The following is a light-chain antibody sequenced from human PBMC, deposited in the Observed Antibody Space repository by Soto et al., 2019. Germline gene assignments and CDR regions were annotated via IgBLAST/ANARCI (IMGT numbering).Light chain of an antibody. CDR3: QSYDSTLSTRYV. Sequence: QSALTQPASVSGSPGQSITISCTGTSSDVGGYNYVSWYQQHPGKAPKLIIYEVINRPSGVSTRFSGSKSGNTASLTISGLQAEDEADYYCQSYDSTLSTRYVFGTGTKLTVL. CDR2: EVI. V-gene: IGLV2-14*01. J-gene: IGLJ1*01. CDR1: SSDVGGYNY.